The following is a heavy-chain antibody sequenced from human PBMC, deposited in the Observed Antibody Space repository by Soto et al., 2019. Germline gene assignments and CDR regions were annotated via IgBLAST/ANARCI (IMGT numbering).Heavy chain of an antibody. CDR3: ARVRSSSGYDNDWFDP. J-gene: IGHJ5*02. V-gene: IGHV4-59*01. Sequence: PSETLSLTCTVSGGSISSYYWSWIRHPPGKGLEWIGYIYYSGSTNYNPSLKSRVTISETSKNQFSLKLSSVTAVDTAVYYCARVRSSSGYDNDWFDPWGQGTLVTV. CDR2: IYYSGST. D-gene: IGHD6-13*01. CDR1: GGSISSYY.